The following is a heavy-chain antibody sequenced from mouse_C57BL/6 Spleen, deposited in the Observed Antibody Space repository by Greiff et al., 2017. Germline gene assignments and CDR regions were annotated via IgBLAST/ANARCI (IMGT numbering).Heavy chain of an antibody. CDR3: TPSMDY. CDR1: GFTFSNYW. J-gene: IGHJ4*01. Sequence: EVMLVESGGGFVQPGGSMKLSCVASGFTFSNYWMNWVRQSPEKGLEWVAQIRLKSDNYATHYAESVKVRFTISRDDSKSSIYLQMNNLRADDTGIYYCTPSMDYWGQGTSVTVSS. CDR2: IRLKSDNYAT. V-gene: IGHV6-3*01.